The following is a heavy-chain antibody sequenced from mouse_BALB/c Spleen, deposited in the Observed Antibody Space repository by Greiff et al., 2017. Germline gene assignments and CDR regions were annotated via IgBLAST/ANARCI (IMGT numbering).Heavy chain of an antibody. J-gene: IGHJ4*01. CDR3: ARDYGYAMDY. Sequence: EVKLVESGGGLVKPGGSLKLSCAASGFTFSDYYMYWVRQTPEKRLEWVATISDGGSYTYYPDSVKGRFTISRDNAKNNLYLQMSSLKSEDTAMYYCARDYGYAMDYWGQGTSVTVSS. V-gene: IGHV5-4*02. CDR2: ISDGGSYT. CDR1: GFTFSDYY. D-gene: IGHD1-1*01.